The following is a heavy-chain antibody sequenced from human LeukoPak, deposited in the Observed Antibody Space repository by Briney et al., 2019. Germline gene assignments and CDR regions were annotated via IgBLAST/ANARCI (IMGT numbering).Heavy chain of an antibody. D-gene: IGHD3-3*01. Sequence: GGSLRLSCAASGFTFSSYAMHWVCQAPGKGLEWVAVISYDGSNKYYADSVKGRFTISRDNSKNTLYLQMNSLRAEDTAVYYCARDLGYDFWSGYSNWFDPWGQGTLVTVSS. CDR3: ARDLGYDFWSGYSNWFDP. V-gene: IGHV3-30*01. J-gene: IGHJ5*02. CDR2: ISYDGSNK. CDR1: GFTFSSYA.